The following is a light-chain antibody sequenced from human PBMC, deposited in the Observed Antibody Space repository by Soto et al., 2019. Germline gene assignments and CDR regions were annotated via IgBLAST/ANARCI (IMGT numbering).Light chain of an antibody. CDR3: SSYTSATTYV. V-gene: IGLV2-14*01. CDR2: EVS. J-gene: IGLJ1*01. CDR1: SSDVGSYDY. Sequence: QSVLIQPPSVSGSPGQSVTISCTGTSSDVGSYDYVSWYQHHPGKAPKLMIHEVSDRPSGISNRFSGSKSGNTASLTISGLQAEDEADYYCSSYTSATTYVFGTGTKVTVL.